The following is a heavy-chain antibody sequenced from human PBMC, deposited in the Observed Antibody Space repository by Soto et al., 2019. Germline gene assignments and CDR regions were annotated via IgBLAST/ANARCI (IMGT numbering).Heavy chain of an antibody. J-gene: IGHJ4*02. Sequence: QVQLVESGGGVVQPGRSLRLSCAASGFTFSSYGMHWVRQAPGKGLEWVAVIWYDGSNKYYADSVKGRFTISRDNSKNTLYLQMNSLRAEDTAVYYCARDPTTTYYDILTGYSVDYWGQGTLVTVSS. D-gene: IGHD3-9*01. CDR1: GFTFSSYG. CDR2: IWYDGSNK. CDR3: ARDPTTTYYDILTGYSVDY. V-gene: IGHV3-33*01.